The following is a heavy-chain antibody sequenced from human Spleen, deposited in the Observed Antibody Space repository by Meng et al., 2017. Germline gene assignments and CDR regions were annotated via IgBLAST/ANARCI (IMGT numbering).Heavy chain of an antibody. CDR3: ARGPTTMAHDFDY. J-gene: IGHJ4*02. CDR1: GWSFSDYY. CDR2: INHSGST. D-gene: IGHD4-11*01. Sequence: QVQLLPVCAGRLKPSETLSLTCVVSGWSFSDYYWSWIRQPPGKGLEWIGEINHSGSTNYNPSLESRATISVDTSQNNLSLKLSSVTAADSAVYYCARGPTTMAHDFDYWGQGTLVTVSS. V-gene: IGHV4-34*02.